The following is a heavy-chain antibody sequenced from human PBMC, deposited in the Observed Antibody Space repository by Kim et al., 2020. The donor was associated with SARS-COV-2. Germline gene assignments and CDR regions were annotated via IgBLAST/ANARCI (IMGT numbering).Heavy chain of an antibody. D-gene: IGHD3-16*01. Sequence: SETLSLTCTVSGGSISSGGYYWSWIRQHPGKGLEWIGYIYYSGSTYYNPSLKSRVTISVDTSKNQFSLKLSSVTAADTAVYYCAREPKGGMIRPGAFDIWGQGTMVTVSS. CDR1: GGSISSGGYY. CDR3: AREPKGGMIRPGAFDI. J-gene: IGHJ3*02. V-gene: IGHV4-31*03. CDR2: IYYSGST.